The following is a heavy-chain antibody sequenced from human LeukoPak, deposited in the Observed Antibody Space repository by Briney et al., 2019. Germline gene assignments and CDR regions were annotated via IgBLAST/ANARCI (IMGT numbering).Heavy chain of an antibody. CDR2: IYIDGKT. CDR3: AREGRYDILTAYYPLNN. D-gene: IGHD3-9*01. Sequence: GGSLRLSCAASGFTFSHYWMTWVRQAPGKGLECVSVIYIDGKTFYAESVKGRFTISRDNSKNTLYLQMNSLRPEDTAVYYCAREGRYDILTAYYPLNNWGQGARVTVSS. CDR1: GFTFSHYW. V-gene: IGHV3-66*02. J-gene: IGHJ4*02.